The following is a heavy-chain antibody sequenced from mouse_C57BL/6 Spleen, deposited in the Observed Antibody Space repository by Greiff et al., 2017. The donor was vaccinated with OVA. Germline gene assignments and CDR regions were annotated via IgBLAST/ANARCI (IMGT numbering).Heavy chain of an antibody. CDR3: ARGLLGYAMGY. CDR2: IFPGSGST. CDR1: GYTFTDYY. Sequence: QVQLQQSGPELVKPGASVKISCKASGYTFTDYYINWVKQRPGQGLEWIGWIFPGSGSTYYNEKFKGKATLTVDNSSRTAYMLLSSLTSEDSAVYFCARGLLGYAMGYWGQGTSVTVSS. J-gene: IGHJ4*01. V-gene: IGHV1-75*01. D-gene: IGHD2-3*01.